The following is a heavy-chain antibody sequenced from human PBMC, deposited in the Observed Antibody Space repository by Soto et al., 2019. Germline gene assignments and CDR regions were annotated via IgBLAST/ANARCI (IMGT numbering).Heavy chain of an antibody. Sequence: GALRLSCAASGFTFSSYGMHWVRQAPGKGLEWVAVISYDGSNKYYADSVKGRFTISRDNSKNSLYLQMNSLRAEDTAVYYCARDKIVGATFFDYWGQGILVTVSS. J-gene: IGHJ4*02. CDR2: ISYDGSNK. V-gene: IGHV3-30*03. CDR3: ARDKIVGATFFDY. D-gene: IGHD1-26*01. CDR1: GFTFSSYG.